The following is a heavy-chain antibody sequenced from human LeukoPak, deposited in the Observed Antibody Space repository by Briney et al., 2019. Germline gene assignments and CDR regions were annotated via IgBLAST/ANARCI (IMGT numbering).Heavy chain of an antibody. CDR1: GFTFSSYS. D-gene: IGHD1-1*01. V-gene: IGHV3-48*01. Sequence: GGSLRLSCAASGFTFSSYSMNWVRQAPGKGLEWVSYISSRSRTIYYADSVKGRFTISRDNSKNTLYLQMNSLRAEDTAVYYCAKTGNPATGDYWGQGTLVTVSS. CDR3: AKTGNPATGDY. CDR2: ISSRSRTI. J-gene: IGHJ4*02.